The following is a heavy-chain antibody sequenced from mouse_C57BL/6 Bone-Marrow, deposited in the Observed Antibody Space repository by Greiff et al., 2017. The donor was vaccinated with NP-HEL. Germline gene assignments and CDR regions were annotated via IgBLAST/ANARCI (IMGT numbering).Heavy chain of an antibody. CDR2: IRNKANGYTT. V-gene: IGHV7-3*01. CDR1: GFTFTDYY. CDR3: ARYETTGYAMDY. D-gene: IGHD1-1*01. J-gene: IGHJ4*01. Sequence: EVQGVESGGGLVQPGGSLSLSCAASGFTFTDYYMSWVRQPPGKALEWLGFIRNKANGYTTEYSASVKGRFTISRDNSQSILYLQMNALRAEDSATYYCARYETTGYAMDYWGQGTSVTVSS.